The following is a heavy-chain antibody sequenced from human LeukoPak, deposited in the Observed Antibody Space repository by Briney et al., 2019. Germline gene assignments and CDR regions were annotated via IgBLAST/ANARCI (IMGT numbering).Heavy chain of an antibody. CDR3: ARERSYDILTGYPSFITGYYYMDV. CDR2: IIPIFGTA. D-gene: IGHD3-9*01. V-gene: IGHV1-69*05. CDR1: GGTFSSYA. Sequence: ASVKVSCRASGGTFSSYAISWVRQAPGQGLEWMGGIIPIFGTANYAQTFQGRVTITTDESTSTAYMELSSLRSEDTAVYYCARERSYDILTGYPSFITGYYYMDVWGKGTTVTVSS. J-gene: IGHJ6*03.